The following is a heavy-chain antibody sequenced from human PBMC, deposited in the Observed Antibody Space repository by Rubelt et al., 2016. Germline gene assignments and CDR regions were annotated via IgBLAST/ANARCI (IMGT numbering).Heavy chain of an antibody. J-gene: IGHJ6*02. Sequence: QVQLQQWGAGLLKPSETLSLTCAVYGGSFSGYYWSWIRQPPGKGLEWIGEINHSGSTNYNPSPKSRVTDSVDTANTQFSLKLGAVTAADTAVYYCARFRCGGSCRPPNFYYYYGMDVWGQGTTVTVSS. CDR1: GGSFSGYY. CDR3: ARFRCGGSCRPPNFYYYYGMDV. D-gene: IGHD2-15*01. CDR2: INHSGST. V-gene: IGHV4-34*01.